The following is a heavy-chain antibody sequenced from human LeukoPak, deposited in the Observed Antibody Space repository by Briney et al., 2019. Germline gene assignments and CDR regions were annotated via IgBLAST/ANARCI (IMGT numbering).Heavy chain of an antibody. CDR3: AKDDGPITMVRGSHMDV. CDR2: IRYDGSNK. V-gene: IGHV3-30*02. J-gene: IGHJ6*03. Sequence: PGGSLRHSCAASGFTFSSYGMHWVRQAPGKGLEWVAFIRYDGSNKYYADSVKGRFTISRDNSKNTLYLQMNSLRAEDTAVYYCAKDDGPITMVRGSHMDVWGKGTTVTISS. CDR1: GFTFSSYG. D-gene: IGHD3-10*01.